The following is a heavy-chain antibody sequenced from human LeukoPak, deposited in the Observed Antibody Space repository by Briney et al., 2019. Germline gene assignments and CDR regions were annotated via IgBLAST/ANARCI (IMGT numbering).Heavy chain of an antibody. D-gene: IGHD1-14*01. CDR2: ISASGGST. J-gene: IGHJ4*02. CDR3: AKGHPSYNGHFLNY. CDR1: AFTFYSYD. Sequence: GGSLRLSCAASAFTFYSYDMSWVRQAPGKGLEWVSGISASGGSTNYADSVKGRFTISRDNSRETLYLQMNSLGGEDTAIYYCAKGHPSYNGHFLNYWGRGTLVTVSS. V-gene: IGHV3-23*01.